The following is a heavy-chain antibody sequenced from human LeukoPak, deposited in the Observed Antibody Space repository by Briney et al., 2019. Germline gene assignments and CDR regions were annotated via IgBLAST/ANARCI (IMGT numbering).Heavy chain of an antibody. CDR3: ARPGESSGYMWFY. CDR1: GDSITTPYY. CDR2: IFHSGNT. J-gene: IGHJ4*02. V-gene: IGHV4-38-2*02. Sequence: SETLSLTSTVSGDSITTPYYWGWIRQSPGKGLEWIGSIFHSGNTYYSPSLKSRVTISIGTSKNQFSLRLNSVTAADTAVYYCARPGESSGYMWFYWGQGTLVTVSS. D-gene: IGHD3-22*01.